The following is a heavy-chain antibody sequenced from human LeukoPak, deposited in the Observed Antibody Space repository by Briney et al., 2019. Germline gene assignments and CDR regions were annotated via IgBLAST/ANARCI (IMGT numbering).Heavy chain of an antibody. CDR3: ARGETYYDFWSGSYYYYYGMDV. CDR1: GFTFSSYS. V-gene: IGHV3-21*04. Sequence: GGSLRLSCAASGFTFSSYSMNWVRQAPGKGLEWVSSISSSSSYIYYADSVKGRFTISRDNAKNSLYLQMNSLRAEDTAVYYCARGETYYDFWSGSYYYYYGMDVWGQGTTVTVSS. CDR2: ISSSSSYI. J-gene: IGHJ6*02. D-gene: IGHD3-3*01.